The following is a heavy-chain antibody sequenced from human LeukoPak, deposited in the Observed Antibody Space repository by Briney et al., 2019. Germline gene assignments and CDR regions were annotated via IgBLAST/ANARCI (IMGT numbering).Heavy chain of an antibody. V-gene: IGHV3-23*01. CDR2: ISGSGGST. J-gene: IGHJ4*02. CDR1: GFTFSSYA. CDR3: AKSTHIVVVPAAIGY. Sequence: GGSLRLSCAASGFTFSSYAMSWVRRAPGKGLEWVSAISGSGGSTYYADSVKGRFTISRDNSKNTLYLQMNSLRAEDTAVYYCAKSTHIVVVPAAIGYWGQGTLVTVSS. D-gene: IGHD2-2*02.